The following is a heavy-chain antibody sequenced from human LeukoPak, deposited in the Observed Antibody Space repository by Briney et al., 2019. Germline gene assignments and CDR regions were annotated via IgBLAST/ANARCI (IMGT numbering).Heavy chain of an antibody. CDR3: AKPYSGTILTGWFDP. D-gene: IGHD3-9*01. J-gene: IGHJ5*02. CDR1: GFTFSSYA. Sequence: AGGPLRLPCAASGFTFSSYAMTWVRHAPGKGLEWVSIIIGCGGSTSYADSVKGRFTISRDNSKNTLFLQMNSLRAEDTALYYCAKPYSGTILTGWFDPWGQGTLVTVSS. CDR2: IIGCGGST. V-gene: IGHV3-23*01.